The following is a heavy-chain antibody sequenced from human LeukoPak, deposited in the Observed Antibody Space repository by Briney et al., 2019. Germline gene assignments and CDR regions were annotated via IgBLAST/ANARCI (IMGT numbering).Heavy chain of an antibody. CDR2: IFYSGNT. V-gene: IGHV4-39*01. CDR1: GGSINSSSYY. D-gene: IGHD3-16*01. J-gene: IGHJ4*02. CDR3: ARRPRYLGAKYYFDY. Sequence: SETLSLTCTVSGGSINSSSYYWGWIRQPPGKGLEWIGSIFYSGNTYDNPSLKSRVTISVDTSKNQFSLKLNSVTAADTAVYYCARRPRYLGAKYYFDYWGQGTLVTVSS.